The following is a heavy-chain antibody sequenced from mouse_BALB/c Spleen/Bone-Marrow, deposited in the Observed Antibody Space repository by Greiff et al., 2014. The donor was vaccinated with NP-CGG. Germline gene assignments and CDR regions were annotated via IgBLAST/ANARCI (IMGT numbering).Heavy chain of an antibody. CDR1: GYTFTSYI. V-gene: IGHV1-14*01. CDR3: ARGGGHYFDY. Sequence: EVQLQQSGPELVKPGASVKMSCKASGYTFTSYIQHWVKQKPGQGLEWIGYINPYNDGTKYNEKFKGKATLTSDKFSSATYMELSSLTSEDSAVYYCARGGGHYFDYWGQGTTLTVSS. CDR2: INPYNDGT. J-gene: IGHJ2*01.